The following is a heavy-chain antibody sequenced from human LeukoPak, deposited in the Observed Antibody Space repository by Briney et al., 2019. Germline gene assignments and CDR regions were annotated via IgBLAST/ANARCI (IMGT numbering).Heavy chain of an antibody. J-gene: IGHJ4*02. CDR2: ISDSGSTI. Sequence: GGSLRLSCAASGFTFSSYEMHWVRRAPGKGLEWVSYISDSGSTIYYADSVKGRFTISRDNAKNSLYLQMNRLRAEDTSVYYCARDYGGSSPFDYWGQGTLVTVSS. V-gene: IGHV3-48*03. CDR1: GFTFSSYE. D-gene: IGHD4-23*01. CDR3: ARDYGGSSPFDY.